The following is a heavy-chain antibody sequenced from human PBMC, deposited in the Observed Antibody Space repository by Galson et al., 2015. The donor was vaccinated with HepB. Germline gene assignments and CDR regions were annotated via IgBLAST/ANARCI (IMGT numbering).Heavy chain of an antibody. V-gene: IGHV1-69*13. Sequence: SVKVSCKTSGGTFSSYAISWVRQAPGQGLEWMGGIIPIFGTANYAQKFQGRVTITADESTSTAYMELSSLRSEDTAVYYCATLSLITFGGVIWFDPWGQGTLVTVSS. CDR1: GGTFSSYA. CDR3: ATLSLITFGGVIWFDP. CDR2: IIPIFGTA. D-gene: IGHD3-16*01. J-gene: IGHJ5*02.